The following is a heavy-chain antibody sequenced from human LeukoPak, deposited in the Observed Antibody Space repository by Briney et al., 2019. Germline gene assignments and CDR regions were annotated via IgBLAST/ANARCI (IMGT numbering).Heavy chain of an antibody. CDR2: IYSGGST. D-gene: IGHD3-22*01. V-gene: IGHV3-53*01. CDR3: ASGVYYEIGGTDY. J-gene: IGHJ4*02. Sequence: PGGSLRLSCAASGFTVSSNYMSWVRQAPGKGLEWVSVIYSGGSTYYADSVKGRFTISRDNSKNTLYLQMNSLRAEDTAVYYCASGVYYEIGGTDYWAREPWSPSPQ. CDR1: GFTVSSNY.